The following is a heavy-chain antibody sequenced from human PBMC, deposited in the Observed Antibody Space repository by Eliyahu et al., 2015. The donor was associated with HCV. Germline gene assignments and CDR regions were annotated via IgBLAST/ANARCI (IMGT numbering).Heavy chain of an antibody. CDR1: GGTFSSYA. V-gene: IGHV1-69*04. CDR3: ANLHLSYSSSGRRDY. D-gene: IGHD6-13*01. CDR2: IIPILGIA. J-gene: IGHJ4*02. Sequence: QVQLVQSGAEVKKPGSSVKVSCKAXGGTFSSYAXSWVRQAPGQGLEWMGRIIPILGIANYAQKFQGRVTITADKSTSTAYMELSSLRSEDTAVYYCANLHLSYSSSGRRDYWGQGTLVTVSS.